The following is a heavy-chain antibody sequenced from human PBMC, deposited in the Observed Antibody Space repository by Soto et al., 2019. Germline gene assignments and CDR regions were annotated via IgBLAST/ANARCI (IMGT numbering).Heavy chain of an antibody. V-gene: IGHV1-3*01. D-gene: IGHD3-10*01. CDR2: INAGNGRT. J-gene: IGHJ4*02. CDR3: ARAGWFAEGYFDF. Sequence: ASVKVSCKAPGFTFVMYAIHWVRQAPGQGLEWMAWINAGNGRTTYSQKFQGRVTITRDTSARTVYMELRSLRFEDTATYYCARAGWFAEGYFDFWGQGTPVTVSS. CDR1: GFTFVMYA.